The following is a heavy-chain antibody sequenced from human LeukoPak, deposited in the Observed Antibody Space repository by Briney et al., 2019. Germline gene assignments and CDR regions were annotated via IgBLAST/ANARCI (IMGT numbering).Heavy chain of an antibody. V-gene: IGHV3-21*01. D-gene: IGHD6-13*01. Sequence: PGGSLRLSCAASGFTFSSYSMNWVRQAPGKGLEWVSSISSSSSYIYYADSVKGRFTISRDNAKNSLYLQMNSLRAEDTAVYYCARDTLRRGSSSFPIYYGMDVWDQGTTVTVSS. CDR1: GFTFSSYS. CDR3: ARDTLRRGSSSFPIYYGMDV. CDR2: ISSSSSYI. J-gene: IGHJ6*02.